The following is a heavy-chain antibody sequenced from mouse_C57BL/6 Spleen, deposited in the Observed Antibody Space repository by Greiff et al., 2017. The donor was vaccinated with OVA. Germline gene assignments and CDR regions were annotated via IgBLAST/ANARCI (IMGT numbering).Heavy chain of an antibody. V-gene: IGHV1-64*01. CDR3: AKGGVTTVVALYYFDY. CDR2: IHPNSGST. Sequence: QVQLQQPGAELVKPGASVKLSCKASGYTFTSYWMHWVKQRPGQGLEWIGMIHPNSGSTNYNEKFKSKATLPVDKSSSTAYMQLSSLTSEDSAVYYCAKGGVTTVVALYYFDYWGQGTTLTVSS. J-gene: IGHJ2*01. D-gene: IGHD1-1*01. CDR1: GYTFTSYW.